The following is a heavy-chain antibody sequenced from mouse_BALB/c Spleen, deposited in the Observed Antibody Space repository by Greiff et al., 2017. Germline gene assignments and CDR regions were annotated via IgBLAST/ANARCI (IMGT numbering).Heavy chain of an antibody. Sequence: QVQLKESGPGLVAPSQSLSITCTVSGFSLTSYGVHWVRQYPGKGLEWLGVIWSGGSTDYNAALISRLSISKDNSKSQVFFKMNSLQADDTAIYYCARKRGDYFDYWGQGTTLTVSS. CDR1: GFSLTSYG. CDR3: ARKRGDYFDY. V-gene: IGHV2-4-1*01. CDR2: IWSGGST. J-gene: IGHJ2*01.